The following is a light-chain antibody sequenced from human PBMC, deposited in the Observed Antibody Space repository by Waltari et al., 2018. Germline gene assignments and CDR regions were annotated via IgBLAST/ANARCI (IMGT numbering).Light chain of an antibody. CDR2: GAS. CDR3: QQSYSVLWT. J-gene: IGKJ1*01. CDR1: QSISTY. V-gene: IGKV1-39*01. Sequence: DIQMTQSPSSLSASVGDRVTITCRASQSISTYLNWYQPRPGKAPRLLIFGASSLQIGVPSRFSGSGSGTDFTLTIDSLQPGDFATYYCQQSYSVLWTFGQGTKVDLK.